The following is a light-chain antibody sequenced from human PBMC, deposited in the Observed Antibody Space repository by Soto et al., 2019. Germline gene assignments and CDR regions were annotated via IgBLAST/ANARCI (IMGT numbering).Light chain of an antibody. V-gene: IGKV1-5*03. J-gene: IGKJ4*01. CDR2: RAS. CDR1: QSISNW. CDR3: QQYNSYSPRLT. Sequence: DIQMTQSPSTLSASVGDRVTITCRASQSISNWLAWYQQKPGKAPKLLIYRASSLESGVPSRFSGSGSGIEFTLTISSLQPDDFATYYCQQYNSYSPRLTFGGGTKVETK.